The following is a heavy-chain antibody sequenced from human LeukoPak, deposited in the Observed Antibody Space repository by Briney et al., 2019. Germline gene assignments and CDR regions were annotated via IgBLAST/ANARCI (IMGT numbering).Heavy chain of an antibody. CDR1: GYIFTNSW. J-gene: IGHJ4*02. D-gene: IGHD6-6*01. CDR3: ARQGIGSSSWGY. CDR2: IYPGDSDT. V-gene: IGHV5-51*01. Sequence: GESLKISCKSSGYIFTNSWIGWVRQEPGKGLEWMGIIYPGDSDTRYSPSFQGQVTISADKSITTAYLQWSSLEASATAMYCGARQGIGSSSWGYWGQGTLVTVSS.